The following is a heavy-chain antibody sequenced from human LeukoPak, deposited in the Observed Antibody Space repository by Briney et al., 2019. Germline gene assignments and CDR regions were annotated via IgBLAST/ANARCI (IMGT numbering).Heavy chain of an antibody. D-gene: IGHD6-6*01. CDR3: AKEAKGSSYYYYYYYMDV. V-gene: IGHV3-30*04. CDR2: ISYDGSNK. CDR1: GFTFSSYA. Sequence: GGSLRLSCAASGFTFSSYAMHWVRQAPGKGLEWVAVISYDGSNKYYADSVKGRFTISRDNSKNTLYLQMNSLRAEDTAVYYCAKEAKGSSYYYYYYYMDVWGKGTTVTVSS. J-gene: IGHJ6*03.